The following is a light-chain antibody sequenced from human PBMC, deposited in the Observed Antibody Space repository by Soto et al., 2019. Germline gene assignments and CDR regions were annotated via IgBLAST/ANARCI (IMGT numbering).Light chain of an antibody. CDR2: DTS. J-gene: IGKJ1*01. V-gene: IGKV3-11*01. CDR3: QQRSNWPRT. Sequence: EIVLTQSPATLSLSPGERATLSCRASQSVSGYLAWYQQKPGQAPRVLIYDTSNRATGGPARFSGSGSGTDFTLTISSLEPEDFAVYYCQQRSNWPRTFGQGTKVEVK. CDR1: QSVSGY.